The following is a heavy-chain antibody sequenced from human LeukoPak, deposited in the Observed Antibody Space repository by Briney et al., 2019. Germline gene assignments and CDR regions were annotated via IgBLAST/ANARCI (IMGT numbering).Heavy chain of an antibody. CDR1: GGSFSGYY. V-gene: IGHV4-34*01. J-gene: IGHJ6*03. CDR2: INHSGST. D-gene: IGHD3-16*02. Sequence: SETLSLTCAVYGGSFSGYYWSWIRQPPGKGLEWIGEINHSGSTNYNPSPKSRVTISVDTSKNQFSLKLSSVTAADTAVYYCARDRYDYVWGSYRAYYYMDVWGKGTTVTVSS. CDR3: ARDRYDYVWGSYRAYYYMDV.